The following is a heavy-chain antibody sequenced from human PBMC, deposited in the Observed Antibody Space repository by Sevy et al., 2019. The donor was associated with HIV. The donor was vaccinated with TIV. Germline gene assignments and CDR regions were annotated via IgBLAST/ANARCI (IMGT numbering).Heavy chain of an antibody. D-gene: IGHD3-16*01. J-gene: IGHJ1*01. CDR1: GGSISSRNW. V-gene: IGHV4-4*02. Sequence: KQSQTLSLTCAVSGGSISSRNWWSWVRQPPGRGLEWIGEIYHSGSTNNNPSLKSRVNIPLDKSKNQFSLKLSSVTAADTAVYYCARLTGGVDSGFQHWGQGTLVTVSS. CDR2: IYHSGST. CDR3: ARLTGGVDSGFQH.